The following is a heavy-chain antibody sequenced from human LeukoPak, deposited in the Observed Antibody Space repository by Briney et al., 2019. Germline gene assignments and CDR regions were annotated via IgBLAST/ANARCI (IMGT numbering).Heavy chain of an antibody. Sequence: GGSLRLSCAASGFTFSSYAMSWVRQAPGKGLEWVSAISGSGGSTYYADSVKGRFTISRDNSKDTLYLQMNSLRAEDTAVYYCAKVGGDWWRYYFDYWGQGTLVTVSS. D-gene: IGHD2-21*02. J-gene: IGHJ4*02. V-gene: IGHV3-23*01. CDR2: ISGSGGST. CDR3: AKVGGDWWRYYFDY. CDR1: GFTFSSYA.